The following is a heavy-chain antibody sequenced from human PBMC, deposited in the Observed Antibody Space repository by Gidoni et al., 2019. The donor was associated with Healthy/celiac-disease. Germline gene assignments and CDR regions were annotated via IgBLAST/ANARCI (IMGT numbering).Heavy chain of an antibody. J-gene: IGHJ4*02. CDR2: IYFSGTT. V-gene: IGHV4-39*01. Sequence: QLQLQESGPGLVKPSETLSLTCTVSGGSISSSSYYWGWIGQPQGKGLEWIGSIYFSGTTYYSPSLKSRVTISVDTSKNQFSLKLSSVTAADTAVYYCARFGGWSVNFDYWGQGTLVTVSS. CDR1: GGSISSSSYY. D-gene: IGHD6-19*01. CDR3: ARFGGWSVNFDY.